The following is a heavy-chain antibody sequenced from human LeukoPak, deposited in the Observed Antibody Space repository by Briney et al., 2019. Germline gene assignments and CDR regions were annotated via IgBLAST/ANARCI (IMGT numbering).Heavy chain of an antibody. CDR3: AKARGSYSFDF. D-gene: IGHD1-26*01. CDR1: GFTFSSYG. V-gene: IGHV3-23*01. J-gene: IGHJ4*02. CDR2: ISGSGGST. Sequence: GSLRLSCAASGFTFSSYGMSWVRQAPGKGLEWVSSISGSGGSTYYADSVKGRFTISRDNSKSTLYLQMNSLRAEDTAVYYCAKARGSYSFDFWGQGTLVTVSS.